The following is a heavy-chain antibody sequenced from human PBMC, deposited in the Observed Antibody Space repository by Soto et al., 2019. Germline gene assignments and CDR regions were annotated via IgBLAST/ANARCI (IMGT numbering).Heavy chain of an antibody. J-gene: IGHJ6*02. CDR3: AREYSSGWAWAYYYYYGMDV. Sequence: ASVKVSCKASGYTFTSYDINWVRQATGQGLEWMGWMNPNSGNTGYAQKFQGRVTMTRNTSISTAYMELSSLRSEDTAVYYCAREYSSGWAWAYYYYYGMDVWGQGTTVTVSS. V-gene: IGHV1-8*01. D-gene: IGHD6-19*01. CDR1: GYTFTSYD. CDR2: MNPNSGNT.